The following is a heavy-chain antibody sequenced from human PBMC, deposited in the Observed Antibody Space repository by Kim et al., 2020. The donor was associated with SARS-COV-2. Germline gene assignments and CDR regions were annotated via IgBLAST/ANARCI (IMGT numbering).Heavy chain of an antibody. J-gene: IGHJ4*02. D-gene: IGHD3-22*01. V-gene: IGHV1-46*01. CDR3: ARDYYDSSGYYSYYFDY. Sequence: QGRVTMTRDTSMSTVYMELSSLRSEDTAVYYCARDYYDSSGYYSYYFDYWGQGTLVTVSS.